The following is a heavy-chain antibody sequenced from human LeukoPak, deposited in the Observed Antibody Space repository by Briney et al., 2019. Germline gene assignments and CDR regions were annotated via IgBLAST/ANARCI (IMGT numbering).Heavy chain of an antibody. J-gene: IGHJ3*02. CDR3: ARHARGTEDYYGSGTDAFDI. V-gene: IGHV4-59*08. Sequence: SETLSLTCTVSGGSISSYYWSWIRQPPGKGLEWIGYIHYSGSTNYNPSLKSRVTISVDTSKNQFSLKLSSVTAADTAVYYCARHARGTEDYYGSGTDAFDIWGQGTMVTVSS. D-gene: IGHD3-10*01. CDR1: GGSISSYY. CDR2: IHYSGST.